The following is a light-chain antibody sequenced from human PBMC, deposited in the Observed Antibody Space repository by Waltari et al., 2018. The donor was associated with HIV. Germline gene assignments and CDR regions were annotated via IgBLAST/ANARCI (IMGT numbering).Light chain of an antibody. CDR1: SNDVGAYGF. J-gene: IGLJ3*02. V-gene: IGLV2-11*01. CDR3: SSYAGSYIWV. Sequence: QSALTQPRSVSGSPGQSVTISCTGTSNDVGAYGFVSWYQQHPGKAPTLTIFDVISRPSGVPDRFSCSKSGSTASLTISGLQAEDEADYYCSSYAGSYIWVFGGGTKLTVL. CDR2: DVI.